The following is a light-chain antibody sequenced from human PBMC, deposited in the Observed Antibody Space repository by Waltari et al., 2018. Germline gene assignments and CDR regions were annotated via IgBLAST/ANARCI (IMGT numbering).Light chain of an antibody. V-gene: IGLV2-8*01. CDR3: SSYAGGNILVV. J-gene: IGLJ2*01. CDR1: RSDVGGYNS. Sequence: QSALTQPPSASGSPGQSVTIPCTGTRSDVGGYNSAPWYQQHPGKAPRLIIYGVTLRPSGVPDRFSASKSGNTASLTVSGLQAEDEADYYCSSYAGGNILVVFGGGTRLTVL. CDR2: GVT.